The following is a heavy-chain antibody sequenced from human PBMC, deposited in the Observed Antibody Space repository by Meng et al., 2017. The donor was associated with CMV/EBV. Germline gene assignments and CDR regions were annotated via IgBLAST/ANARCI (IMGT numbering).Heavy chain of an antibody. CDR2: IIPILVIA. V-gene: IGHV1-69*08. J-gene: IGHJ5*02. CDR1: GSTFSSYT. D-gene: IGHD1-26*01. CDR3: ARDLRIVGATTSGWFDP. Sequence: QVQLVQSGAEVKKPGSSVKVSCKASGSTFSSYTISWVRQAPGQGLEWMGRIIPILVIANYAQKFQSRVTITADKSTSTAYMELSSLRSEDTGVYYCARDLRIVGATTSGWFDPWGQGTLVTVSS.